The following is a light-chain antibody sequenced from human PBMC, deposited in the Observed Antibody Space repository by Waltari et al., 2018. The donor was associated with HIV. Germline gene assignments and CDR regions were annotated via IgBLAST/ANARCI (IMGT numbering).Light chain of an antibody. Sequence: EFVLTQSQGTLSLSPGDRATLSCRASQSVSSSYLAWYQQRHGQAPRLLIYGASSRAAGIPDRFTGSGSGTDFTLTISRLEPEDFAVYYCQHFDTSLPKYTFGQGTKLEIK. CDR2: GAS. J-gene: IGKJ2*01. CDR3: QHFDTSLPKYT. CDR1: QSVSSSY. V-gene: IGKV3-20*01.